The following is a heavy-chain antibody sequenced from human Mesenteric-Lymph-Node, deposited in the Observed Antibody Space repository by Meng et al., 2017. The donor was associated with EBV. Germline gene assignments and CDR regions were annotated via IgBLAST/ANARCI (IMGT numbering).Heavy chain of an antibody. CDR2: INHSGST. CDR1: GGSFSGYY. J-gene: IGHJ5*02. CDR3: ARGRSYVSGVIDP. Sequence: QVQRRQGRAGLLKTSETLSLTCADYGGSFSGYYWSWIRQPPGKGLEWIGEINHSGSTNYNPSLKSRVTISVDTSKNQFSLKLSSVTAADTAVYYCARGRSYVSGVIDPWGQGTLVTVSS. D-gene: IGHD3-16*01. V-gene: IGHV4-34*01.